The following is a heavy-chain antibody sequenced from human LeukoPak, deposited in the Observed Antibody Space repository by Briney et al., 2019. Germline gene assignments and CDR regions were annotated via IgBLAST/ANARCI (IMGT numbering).Heavy chain of an antibody. CDR2: IYYSGST. CDR1: GGSISSVGYY. Sequence: PSQTLSLICTVSGGSISSVGYYCSWIRQHPGKGLEWIGYIYYSGSTYYHPSLKSRVTISVDTSKNQFSLKLSSVTAADTAVYYCARNRGSGYYDYWGQGTLVTVPS. D-gene: IGHD3-22*01. V-gene: IGHV4-31*03. CDR3: ARNRGSGYYDY. J-gene: IGHJ4*02.